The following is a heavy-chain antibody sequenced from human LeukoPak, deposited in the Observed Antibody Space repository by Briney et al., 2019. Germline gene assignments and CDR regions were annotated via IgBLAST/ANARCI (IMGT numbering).Heavy chain of an antibody. D-gene: IGHD3-3*01. CDR2: IGGRGGST. CDR1: GFRFSDFP. J-gene: IGHJ4*02. Sequence: GGSLRLSCAASGFRFSDFPMTWVRQAPGKGPEWVSAIGGRGGSTYYADSLGGRFTISRDNSKDMLYLQMNSLRAEDTAVYYCASLGDFWSGYYSSYWGQGTLVTVSS. CDR3: ASLGDFWSGYYSSY. V-gene: IGHV3-23*01.